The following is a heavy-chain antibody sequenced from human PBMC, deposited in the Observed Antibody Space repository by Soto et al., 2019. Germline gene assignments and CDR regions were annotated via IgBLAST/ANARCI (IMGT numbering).Heavy chain of an antibody. Sequence: EVQLVESGGGLVKPGGSLRLSCAASGFTFSSYSMNWVRQAPGKGLEWVSSISSSSSYIYYADSVKGRFTISRHNAKNSLYLPMNSLRAEDTAVYYCARPRGYYYDSSAMDVWGQGTTVTVSS. V-gene: IGHV3-21*01. CDR2: ISSSSSYI. D-gene: IGHD3-22*01. CDR1: GFTFSSYS. J-gene: IGHJ6*02. CDR3: ARPRGYYYDSSAMDV.